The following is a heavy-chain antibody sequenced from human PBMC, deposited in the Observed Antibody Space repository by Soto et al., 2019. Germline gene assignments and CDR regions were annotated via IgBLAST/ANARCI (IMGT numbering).Heavy chain of an antibody. J-gene: IGHJ4*02. CDR2: IRSKVNNYAT. CDR1: GFTFSDSA. V-gene: IGHV3-73*01. CDR3: TSPPHDLAYYFDV. Sequence: EVKVVESGGGLVQPGGSLKLSCAASGFTFSDSAVYWVRQASGTGLEWVGRIRSKVNNYATVYAASVEGRFTISRDDSKNTAYLQMHSLKIEDTAVDYWTSPPHDLAYYFDVWGPGTRVTFSS.